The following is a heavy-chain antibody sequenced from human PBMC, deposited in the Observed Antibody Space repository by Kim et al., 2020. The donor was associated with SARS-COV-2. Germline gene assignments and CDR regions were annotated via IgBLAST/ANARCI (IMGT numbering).Heavy chain of an antibody. CDR3: ARDRLGQQPGYYYNYG. Sequence: SETLSRTCTVSGGSISSSGYYWGWVRQPPGKGLEWIGNIYYTGSTLYSTSLQSRVTISVDTSKDRFSLKLRSVTAADTAIYYCARDRLGQQPGYYYNYG. CDR1: GGSISSSGYY. J-gene: IGHJ6*01. V-gene: IGHV4-39*07. CDR2: IYYTGST. D-gene: IGHD3-16*01.